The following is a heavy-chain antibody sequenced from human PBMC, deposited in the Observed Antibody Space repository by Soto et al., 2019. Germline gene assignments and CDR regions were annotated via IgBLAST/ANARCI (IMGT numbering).Heavy chain of an antibody. CDR2: IYYSGST. CDR3: ARDTAAAGTRWFDP. CDR1: GGSISSYY. D-gene: IGHD6-13*01. Sequence: PSETLSLTCTVSGGSISSYYWSWIRQPPGKGLEWIGYIYYSGSTNYNPSLKSRVTISVDTSKNQFSLKLSSVTAADTAVYYCARDTAAAGTRWFDPWGQGTLVTVSS. V-gene: IGHV4-59*01. J-gene: IGHJ5*02.